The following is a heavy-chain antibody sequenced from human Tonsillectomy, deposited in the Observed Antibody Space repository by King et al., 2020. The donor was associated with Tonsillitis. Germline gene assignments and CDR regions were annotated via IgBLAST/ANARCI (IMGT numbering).Heavy chain of an antibody. V-gene: IGHV4-34*01. CDR2: INHRGVT. CDR1: GEPFNGYF. D-gene: IGHD6-19*01. CDR3: AGQWLAEVWFGP. Sequence: QVQLQQWGAGLLKPSETLSLTCVVYGEPFNGYFWSWIRQSPGKGLEWIGDINHRGVTTYNPSLRGRLAMSVDTSKNHFSLKLNYVTAADTAVYYCAGQWLAEVWFGPWGQGTPVTVAS. J-gene: IGHJ5*02.